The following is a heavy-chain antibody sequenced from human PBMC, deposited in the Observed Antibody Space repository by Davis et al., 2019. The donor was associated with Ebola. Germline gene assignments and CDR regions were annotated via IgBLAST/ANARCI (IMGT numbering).Heavy chain of an antibody. V-gene: IGHV5-10-1*01. CDR2: IDPSDSYT. J-gene: IGHJ6*02. CDR1: GYSFTSYW. Sequence: KVSCKGSGYSFTSYWISWVRQMPGKGLEWMGRIDPSDSYTNYSPSFQGHVTISADKSISTAYLQWSSLKASDTAMYYCARRRYYYYGMDVWGQGTTVTVSS. CDR3: ARRRYYYYGMDV.